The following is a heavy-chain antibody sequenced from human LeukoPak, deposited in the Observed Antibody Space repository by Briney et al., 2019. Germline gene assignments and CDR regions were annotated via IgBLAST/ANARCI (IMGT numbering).Heavy chain of an antibody. CDR3: ASPHSSSWYSPIEY. Sequence: PGGSLRLSCAASGFTFSSYAMHWVRQAPGKGLEWVAVIAYDGNNKFYADSVKGRFTISRDNSKNTLYLQMNSLRGEDTAVYYWASPHSSSWYSPIEYWGQGTLVTVSS. CDR2: IAYDGNNK. V-gene: IGHV3-30-3*01. CDR1: GFTFSSYA. J-gene: IGHJ4*02. D-gene: IGHD6-13*01.